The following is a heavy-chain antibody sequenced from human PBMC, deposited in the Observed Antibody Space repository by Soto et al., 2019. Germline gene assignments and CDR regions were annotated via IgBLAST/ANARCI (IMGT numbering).Heavy chain of an antibody. CDR2: ISYDGSNK. CDR3: ARDVGPFRDSSGYSPSGY. Sequence: PGRSLRLSCAASGFTFSSYAIHWVRQAPGKGLGWVAVISYDGSNKYYADSVKGRCTISIDNSKNTRYLQMNSLRAEDTAVYYCARDVGPFRDSSGYSPSGYWGQGTLVTVSS. J-gene: IGHJ4*02. V-gene: IGHV3-30-3*01. D-gene: IGHD3-22*01. CDR1: GFTFSSYA.